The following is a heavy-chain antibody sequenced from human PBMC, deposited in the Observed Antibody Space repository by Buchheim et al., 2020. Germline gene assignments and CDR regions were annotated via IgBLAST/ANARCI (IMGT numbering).Heavy chain of an antibody. CDR2: IYYSGRT. Sequence: QLQLQESGPGLVKPSETLSLTCTVSGGSISSSSYYWGWIRQPPGKGLEWIGSIYYSGRTYYNPSLKSRVTISVDTSKNQFSMKLSSVTAADTAVYYCARHKGSSWYESFDYWGQGTL. V-gene: IGHV4-39*01. CDR3: ARHKGSSWYESFDY. CDR1: GGSISSSSYY. J-gene: IGHJ4*02. D-gene: IGHD6-13*01.